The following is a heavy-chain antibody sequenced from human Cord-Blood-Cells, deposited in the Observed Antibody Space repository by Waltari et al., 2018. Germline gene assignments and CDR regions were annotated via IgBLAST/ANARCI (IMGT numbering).Heavy chain of an antibody. V-gene: IGHV4-34*01. CDR3: ARLWRVSKYCSSTSCYGRIDAFDI. J-gene: IGHJ3*02. CDR1: GGSFSGYY. CDR2: INHSGST. Sequence: QVQLQQWGAGLLKPSETLSLTCAVYGGSFSGYYWSWIRQPPGKGLEWIGEINHSGSTNYNPSLKSRVTISVDTSKNQFSLKLSSVTAADTAVYYCARLWRVSKYCSSTSCYGRIDAFDIWGQGTMVTVSS. D-gene: IGHD2-2*01.